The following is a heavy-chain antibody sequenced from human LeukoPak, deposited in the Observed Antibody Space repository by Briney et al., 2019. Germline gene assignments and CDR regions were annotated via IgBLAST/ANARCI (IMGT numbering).Heavy chain of an antibody. J-gene: IGHJ4*02. CDR1: VGSFSGYY. CDR2: INHSGST. Sequence: PSETLSLTCAVYVGSFSGYYWSWIRQPPGKGLEWIGEINHSGSTNYNPSLKSRVTISVDTSKNQFSLKLSSVTAAGTAVYYCARSWSGYYDFDYWGQGTLVTVSS. V-gene: IGHV4-34*01. CDR3: ARSWSGYYDFDY. D-gene: IGHD3-3*01.